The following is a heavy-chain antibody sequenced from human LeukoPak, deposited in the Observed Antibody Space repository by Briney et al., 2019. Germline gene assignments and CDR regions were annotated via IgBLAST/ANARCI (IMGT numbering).Heavy chain of an antibody. Sequence: GGSLRLSCAAPGFTFSSYAMSWVRQAPRKGLEWVSAISGSGGSTYYADSVKGRFTISRDNAKNSLYLQMNSLRAEDTAVYYCAREIFDWLPYFDYWGQGTLVTVSS. D-gene: IGHD3-9*01. CDR3: AREIFDWLPYFDY. CDR1: GFTFSSYA. J-gene: IGHJ4*02. CDR2: ISGSGGST. V-gene: IGHV3-23*01.